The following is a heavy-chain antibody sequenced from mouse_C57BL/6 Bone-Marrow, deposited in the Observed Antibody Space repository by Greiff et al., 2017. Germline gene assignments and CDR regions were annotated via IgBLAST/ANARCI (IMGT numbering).Heavy chain of an antibody. Sequence: VQLQQSGAELVRPGASVKLSCTASGFNIKDDYMHWVKQRPEQGLEWIGWIDPENGDTEYASKFQGKATITADTSSNTAYLQLSSLTSEDTAVYYGTFITTVVATNFDYWGQGTTLTVAS. CDR2: IDPENGDT. CDR3: TFITTVVATNFDY. J-gene: IGHJ2*01. CDR1: GFNIKDDY. D-gene: IGHD1-1*01. V-gene: IGHV14-4*01.